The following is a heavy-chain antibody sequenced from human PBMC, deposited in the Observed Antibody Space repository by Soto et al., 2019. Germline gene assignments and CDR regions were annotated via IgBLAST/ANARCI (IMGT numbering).Heavy chain of an antibody. J-gene: IGHJ4*02. CDR1: GYSFTSYW. CDR3: ARTAYNYDYPY. D-gene: IGHD5-18*01. Sequence: PGESLKISCNGSGYSFTSYWIGWVGQMPGKGLEWMGIIYPGDSDTRYSPSFQGQVTISADKSISTAYLQWSSLKASDTAIYYCARTAYNYDYPYWGQGTLVTVPQ. CDR2: IYPGDSDT. V-gene: IGHV5-51*01.